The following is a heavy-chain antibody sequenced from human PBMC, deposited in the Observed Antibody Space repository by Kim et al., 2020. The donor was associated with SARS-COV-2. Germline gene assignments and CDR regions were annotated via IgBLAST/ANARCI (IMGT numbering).Heavy chain of an antibody. CDR3: ARDWNGSGSYVFDY. CDR2: IWYDGSNK. D-gene: IGHD3-10*01. V-gene: IGHV3-33*01. J-gene: IGHJ4*02. CDR1: GFTFSSYG. Sequence: GGSLRLSCAASGFTFSSYGMHWVRQAPGKGLEWVAVIWYDGSNKYYADSVKGRFTISRDNSKNTLYLQMNSLRAEDTAVYYCARDWNGSGSYVFDYWGQGTLVTVSS.